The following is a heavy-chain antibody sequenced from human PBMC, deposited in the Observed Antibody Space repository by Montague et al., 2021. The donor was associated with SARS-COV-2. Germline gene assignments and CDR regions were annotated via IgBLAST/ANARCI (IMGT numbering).Heavy chain of an antibody. CDR2: IYYSGST. Sequence: SETLSLTCTVFGGPISSSSYYWGWIRQPPGKGLEWIGSIYYSGSTYYNPSLKSRVTISVDTSKNQFSLKLSSVTAADTAVYYCAAKRGGWLRLSSWFDPWGQGTLVTVSS. CDR1: GGPISSSSYY. J-gene: IGHJ5*02. D-gene: IGHD5-12*01. V-gene: IGHV4-39*01. CDR3: AAKRGGWLRLSSWFDP.